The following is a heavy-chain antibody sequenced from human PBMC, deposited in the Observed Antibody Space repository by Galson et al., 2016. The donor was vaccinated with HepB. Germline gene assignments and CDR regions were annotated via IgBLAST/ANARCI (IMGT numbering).Heavy chain of an antibody. V-gene: IGHV3-74*03. Sequence: SLRLSCAASGFTFRTYWMHWVRQSPGMGLVWDSRISSDGLPTTYADSVKSRFTISRDNGRNTLYLQMNSLRDGDTAVYYCARGYCSSTSPCGMDVWGQGTTVTVSS. D-gene: IGHD2-2*01. CDR3: ARGYCSSTSPCGMDV. J-gene: IGHJ6*02. CDR1: GFTFRTYW. CDR2: ISSDGLPT.